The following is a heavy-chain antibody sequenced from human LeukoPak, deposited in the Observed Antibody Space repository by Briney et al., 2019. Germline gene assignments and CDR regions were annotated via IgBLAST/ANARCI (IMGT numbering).Heavy chain of an antibody. CDR1: GFPFSDSW. Sequence: PGGSLRLSCAASGFPFSDSWMNWVRQAPGKGPEWVAIIKQDGSEKFYADSVKGRFTISRDNAKNSLYLQMHSLRTEDTAFYYCAKASGGGSSWFPQYFQNWGQGTLVTVAS. CDR3: AKASGGGSSWFPQYFQN. J-gene: IGHJ1*01. V-gene: IGHV3-7*03. CDR2: IKQDGSEK. D-gene: IGHD6-13*01.